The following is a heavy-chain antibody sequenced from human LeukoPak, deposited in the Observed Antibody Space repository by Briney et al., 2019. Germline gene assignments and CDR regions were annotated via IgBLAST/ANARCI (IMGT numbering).Heavy chain of an antibody. D-gene: IGHD6-6*01. CDR3: ARDRHGREYSSSSATPPHFDY. J-gene: IGHJ4*02. Sequence: SETLSLTCAVHGDSFSGNYWSSIRQPPGKWLEWIGQINHSGRTNYNPSLKSRVTISVDTSKNQFSLKLSSVTAADTAVYYCARDRHGREYSSSSATPPHFDYWGQGTLVTVSS. V-gene: IGHV4-34*01. CDR2: INHSGRT. CDR1: GDSFSGNY.